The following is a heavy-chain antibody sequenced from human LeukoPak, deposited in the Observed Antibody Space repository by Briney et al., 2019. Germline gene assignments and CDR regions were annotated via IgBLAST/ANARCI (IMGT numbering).Heavy chain of an antibody. J-gene: IGHJ4*02. CDR3: ARVIEYYFDY. Sequence: PGGSLRLSCAASGFTLRSYAMSWVCHAPGGRLECVSDIYSGGSAYYADSVQGRFTSSKYNYKITLYLKSNSLRDEDTAVYYCARVIEYYFDYWGQGTLVTVSS. CDR1: GFTLRSYA. D-gene: IGHD2-15*01. CDR2: IYSGGSA. V-gene: IGHV3-66*01.